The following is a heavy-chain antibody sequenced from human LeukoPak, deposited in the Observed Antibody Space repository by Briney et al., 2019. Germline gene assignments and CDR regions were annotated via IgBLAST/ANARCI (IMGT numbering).Heavy chain of an antibody. Sequence: GGSLRLSCEVSGCTFTDYWMNWVRQAPRMGPERVASIRQEGSEKTYVDSVNGRFTISRDNTKNTLSLQLNGLRAEDTAVYYGGRGGNSSGYNVANWFDPWGQGNLVTVSS. D-gene: IGHD3-22*01. CDR3: GRGGNSSGYNVANWFDP. CDR2: IRQEGSEK. J-gene: IGHJ5*02. V-gene: IGHV3-7*01. CDR1: GCTFTDYW.